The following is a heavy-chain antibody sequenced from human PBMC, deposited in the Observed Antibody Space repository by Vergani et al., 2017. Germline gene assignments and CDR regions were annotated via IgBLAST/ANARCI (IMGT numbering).Heavy chain of an antibody. J-gene: IGHJ3*02. Sequence: EVQLVESGGGLVQPGGSLRLSCAASGFTFSSYDMHWVRQATGKGLEWVSAIGTAGVTYYPGSVKGRFTISRENAKNSLYLQMNSLRAGDTAVYYCARARTQYGDYNLGAVAFDIWGQGTMVTVSS. CDR1: GFTFSSYD. CDR3: ARARTQYGDYNLGAVAFDI. CDR2: IGTAGVT. D-gene: IGHD4-17*01. V-gene: IGHV3-13*01.